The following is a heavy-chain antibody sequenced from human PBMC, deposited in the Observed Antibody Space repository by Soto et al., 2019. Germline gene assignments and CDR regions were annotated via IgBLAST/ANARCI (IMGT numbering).Heavy chain of an antibody. CDR2: ISYDGSNK. Sequence: PGGSLRLSCAASGFTFSSYGMHWFRQAPGKGLEWVAVISYDGSNKYYADSVKGRFTISRDNSKNTLYLQMNSLRAEDTAVYYCAKDVTIFALEDYYYYSMDVWGKGTTVTVSS. J-gene: IGHJ6*03. D-gene: IGHD3-3*01. V-gene: IGHV3-30*18. CDR1: GFTFSSYG. CDR3: AKDVTIFALEDYYYYSMDV.